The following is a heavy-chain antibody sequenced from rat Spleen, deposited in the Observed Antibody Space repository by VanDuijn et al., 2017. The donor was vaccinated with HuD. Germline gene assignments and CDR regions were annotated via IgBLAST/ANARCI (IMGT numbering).Heavy chain of an antibody. V-gene: IGHV2-41*01. Sequence: QVQLKESGPGLVQPSQTLSLTCTVAGFSLTRYNVHWVRQPPGKGLEWMGVIWNTGGTRYNSALKSRLSISKDTSKSQVFLKMNRLQTEDTATYYCARDKGSLYVMDAWGQGASVTVSS. CDR3: ARDKGSLYVMDA. D-gene: IGHD5-1*01. CDR2: IWNTGGT. J-gene: IGHJ4*01. CDR1: GFSLTRYN.